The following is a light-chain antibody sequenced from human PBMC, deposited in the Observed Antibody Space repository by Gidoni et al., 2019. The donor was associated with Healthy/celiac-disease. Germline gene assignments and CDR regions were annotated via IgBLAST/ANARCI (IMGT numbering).Light chain of an antibody. Sequence: DIVMTQSAASLAESLGERATMNRKSSQSVLYSSNNKNYLAWYQQKPGQPPKLLIYWASTRETGVPDRFSGSGSGTDFTLTISSLEAEDVAVYYCQQYYSTPPTFGGGTKVEIK. CDR1: QSVLYSSNNKNY. CDR3: QQYYSTPPT. CDR2: WAS. V-gene: IGKV4-1*01. J-gene: IGKJ4*01.